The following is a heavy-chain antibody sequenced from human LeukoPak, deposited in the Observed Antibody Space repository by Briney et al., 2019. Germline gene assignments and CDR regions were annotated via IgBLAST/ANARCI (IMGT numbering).Heavy chain of an antibody. J-gene: IGHJ5*02. CDR2: IHYSGSA. V-gene: IGHV4-39*07. CDR1: GGSISSNNYY. D-gene: IGHD2-15*01. Sequence: PSETLSLTCTVSGGSISSNNYYWGWIRQSPGKGLEWIGSIHYSGSAFYKSSLKSRVTISVDTSKNQFSLKVTSVTAAHTAVYYCARSTTLLEFDPWGQGTLVTVSS. CDR3: ARSTTLLEFDP.